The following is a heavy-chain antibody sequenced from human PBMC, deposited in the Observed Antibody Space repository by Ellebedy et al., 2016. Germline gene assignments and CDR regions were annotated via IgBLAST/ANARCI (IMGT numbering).Heavy chain of an antibody. Sequence: ASVKVSXXASGYTFSNYGITWVRQAPGQGLEWMGWISAYNGDTNYAQKLQDRVTMTTDTSTSTAYMELRTLKSDDTAMYYCARGGMLYCSSTYCVDYWGQGTLVTVPS. V-gene: IGHV1-18*01. J-gene: IGHJ4*02. CDR3: ARGGMLYCSSTYCVDY. CDR2: ISAYNGDT. D-gene: IGHD2-2*01. CDR1: GYTFSNYG.